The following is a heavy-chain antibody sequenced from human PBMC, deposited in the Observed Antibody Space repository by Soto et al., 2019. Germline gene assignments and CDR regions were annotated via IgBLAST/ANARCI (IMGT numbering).Heavy chain of an antibody. CDR2: IIPIFGTA. J-gene: IGHJ2*01. CDR3: ARGPYSSGWPKPKDWYFDL. CDR1: GGTFSSYA. V-gene: IGHV1-69*06. D-gene: IGHD6-19*01. Sequence: QVQLVQSGAEVKKPGSSVKVSCKASGGTFSSYAINWVRQAPGQGLEWMGGIIPIFGTANYAQKFQGRVTMTRDTSISTAYMELSRLRSDDTAVYYCARGPYSSGWPKPKDWYFDLWGRGTLVTVSS.